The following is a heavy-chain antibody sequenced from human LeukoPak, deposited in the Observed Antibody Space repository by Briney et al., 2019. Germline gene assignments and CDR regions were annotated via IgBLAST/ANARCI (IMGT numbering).Heavy chain of an antibody. J-gene: IGHJ4*02. Sequence: GGSLRLSCAASGFTFSSYGMHWVRQAPGKGLEWVSSISSSSSYIYYADSVKGRFTISRDNAKNSLYLQMNSLRAEDTAVYYCARGRFLEWLLLELDYWGQGTLVTVSS. CDR2: ISSSSSYI. V-gene: IGHV3-21*01. CDR1: GFTFSSYG. D-gene: IGHD3-3*01. CDR3: ARGRFLEWLLLELDY.